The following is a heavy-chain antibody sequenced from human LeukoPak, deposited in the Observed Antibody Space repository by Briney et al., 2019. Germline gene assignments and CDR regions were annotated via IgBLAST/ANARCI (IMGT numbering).Heavy chain of an antibody. J-gene: IGHJ6*02. D-gene: IGHD1-7*01. CDR1: GGSVSSGSYY. Sequence: KPSETLSLTCTVSGGSVSSGSYYWSWIRQPPGKGLEWIGYIYYSGSTNYNPSLKSRVTISVDTSKNQFSLKLSSVTAADTAVYYCARGRTGTNLHYYYGMDVWGQGTTVTVSS. CDR2: IYYSGST. V-gene: IGHV4-61*01. CDR3: ARGRTGTNLHYYYGMDV.